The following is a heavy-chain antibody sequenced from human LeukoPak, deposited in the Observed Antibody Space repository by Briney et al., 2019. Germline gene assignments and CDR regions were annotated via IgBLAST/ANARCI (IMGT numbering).Heavy chain of an antibody. CDR1: GFTFSKYA. V-gene: IGHV3-33*08. Sequence: GGSLRLSCVASGFTFSKYAMHWVRQTPGKGLEWVAAIWNDGSDENYADSVKGRFTISSDNSKNTLYLQMNSLRAEDTAVYYCARDRDLGVGNWFDPWGQGTLVTVSS. D-gene: IGHD3-3*01. CDR3: ARDRDLGVGNWFDP. CDR2: IWNDGSDE. J-gene: IGHJ5*02.